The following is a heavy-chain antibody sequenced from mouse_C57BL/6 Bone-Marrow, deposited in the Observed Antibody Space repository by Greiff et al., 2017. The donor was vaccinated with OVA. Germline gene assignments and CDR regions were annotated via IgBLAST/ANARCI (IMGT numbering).Heavy chain of an antibody. Sequence: VQLQQSGTVLARPGASVKMSCKTSGYTFTSYWMHWVKQRPGQGLEWIGAIYPGNSDTSYNQKFKGKAKLTAVTSASTAYMELISLTNEDSAVYYCTPGGYLDYWGQGTTLTVSS. CDR2: IYPGNSDT. CDR1: GYTFTSYW. CDR3: TPGGYLDY. V-gene: IGHV1-5*01. D-gene: IGHD1-1*02. J-gene: IGHJ2*01.